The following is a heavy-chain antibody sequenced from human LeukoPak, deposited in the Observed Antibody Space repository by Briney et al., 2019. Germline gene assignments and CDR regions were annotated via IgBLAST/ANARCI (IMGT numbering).Heavy chain of an antibody. J-gene: IGHJ4*02. D-gene: IGHD3-3*01. V-gene: IGHV3-23*01. CDR1: GFTFNTYW. CDR3: ARDPGVVAFHYFDY. CDR2: IGGSGGST. Sequence: PGGSLRLSCAASGFTFNTYWMIWVRQAPGKGLEWVSAIGGSGGSTYYADSVKGRFTISRDNSKNTLYLQMNSLRAEDTALYYCARDPGVVAFHYFDYWGQGTLVTVSS.